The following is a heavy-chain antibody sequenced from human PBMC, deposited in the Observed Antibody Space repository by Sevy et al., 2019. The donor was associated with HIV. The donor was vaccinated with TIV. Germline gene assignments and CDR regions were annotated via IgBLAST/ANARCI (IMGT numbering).Heavy chain of an antibody. D-gene: IGHD4-17*01. CDR2: IRYDGTTK. CDR1: GFTFSSSG. J-gene: IGHJ3*02. Sequence: GGSLKLSCAASGFTFSSSGMHWVRQAPGKGLEWVTFIRYDGTTKYYADSVKGRFTISRGNSKSTLHLQMNSLRDEDTGVYFCAKLGSTTLTTSDAFDIWGQGTLVTVSS. V-gene: IGHV3-30*02. CDR3: AKLGSTTLTTSDAFDI.